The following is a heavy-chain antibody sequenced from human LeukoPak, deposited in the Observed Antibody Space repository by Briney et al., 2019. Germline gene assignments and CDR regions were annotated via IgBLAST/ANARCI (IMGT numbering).Heavy chain of an antibody. V-gene: IGHV4-34*01. CDR1: GGSFSGYY. Sequence: PSETLSLTCAVYGGSFSGYYWSWIRQPPGKGLEWIGEINHSGSTNYNPSLKSRVTISVDTSKNQFSLKLSSVIAADTAVYYCARGARTPSGYGFRTADRANWFDPWGQGTLVTVSS. D-gene: IGHD5-12*01. J-gene: IGHJ5*02. CDR3: ARGARTPSGYGFRTADRANWFDP. CDR2: INHSGST.